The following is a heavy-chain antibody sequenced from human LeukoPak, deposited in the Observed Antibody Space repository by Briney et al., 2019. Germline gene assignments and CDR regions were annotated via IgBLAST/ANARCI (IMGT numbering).Heavy chain of an antibody. J-gene: IGHJ4*02. D-gene: IGHD2-8*01. CDR2: ISSSGSTI. CDR1: GFTFSRYN. V-gene: IGHV3-48*01. CDR3: ARDLGNGGYFDY. Sequence: QTGGSLRLSCAASGFTFSRYNMNWVRQAPGKGLEWVSYISSSGSTINYADSVKGRFTISRDNAKNSLYLQMNSLTAEDTAVYYCARDLGNGGYFDYWGQGTLVTVSS.